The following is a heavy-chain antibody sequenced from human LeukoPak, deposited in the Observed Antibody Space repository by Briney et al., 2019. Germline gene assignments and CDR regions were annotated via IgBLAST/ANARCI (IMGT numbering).Heavy chain of an antibody. D-gene: IGHD5-18*01. CDR1: GCTFSSYG. CDR2: IWYDGSNK. J-gene: IGHJ4*02. CDR3: ARIRGYSYGHLDY. Sequence: GGSLRLSCAASGCTFSSYGMHWVRQAPGKGLEWVAVIWYDGSNKYYADSVKGRFTISRDNSKNTLYLQMNSLRAEDTAVYYCARIRGYSYGHLDYWGQGTLVTVSS. V-gene: IGHV3-33*01.